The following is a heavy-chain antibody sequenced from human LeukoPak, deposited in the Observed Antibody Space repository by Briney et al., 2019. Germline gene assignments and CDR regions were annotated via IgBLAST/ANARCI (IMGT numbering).Heavy chain of an antibody. Sequence: ASVRVSPKASGYTFTSYGISWVRQAPGQGLEWMGWISAYNGNTNYAQKLQGRVTMTTDTSTSTAYMELRSLRSDDTAVYYCARNSEYYDFWSGNYYYYYMDVWGKGTTVTVSS. V-gene: IGHV1-18*01. CDR1: GYTFTSYG. J-gene: IGHJ6*03. D-gene: IGHD3-3*01. CDR2: ISAYNGNT. CDR3: ARNSEYYDFWSGNYYYYYMDV.